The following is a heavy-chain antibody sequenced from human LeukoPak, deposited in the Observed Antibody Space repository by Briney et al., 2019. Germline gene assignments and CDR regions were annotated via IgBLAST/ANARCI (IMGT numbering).Heavy chain of an antibody. J-gene: IGHJ6*04. Sequence: PGGSLRLSCAASGFTFSNYWMHWVRQAPGKGLVWVSRINSDGISTSYADSVKGRFTISRDNSKNTLYLQMNSLRAEDTAVYYCASFPKPGIAAAGTPLRLDVWGKGTTVTISS. CDR1: GFTFSNYW. CDR3: ASFPKPGIAAAGTPLRLDV. V-gene: IGHV3-74*01. CDR2: INSDGIST. D-gene: IGHD6-13*01.